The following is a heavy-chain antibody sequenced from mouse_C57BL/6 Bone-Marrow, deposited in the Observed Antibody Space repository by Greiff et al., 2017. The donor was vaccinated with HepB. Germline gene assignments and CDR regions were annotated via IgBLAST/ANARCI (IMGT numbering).Heavy chain of an antibody. CDR2: IYPGSGNT. V-gene: IGHV1-76*01. CDR3: ARTGREYFDY. CDR1: GYTFTDYY. D-gene: IGHD4-1*01. J-gene: IGHJ2*01. Sequence: QVQLKQSGAELVRPGASVKLSCKASGYTFTDYYINWVKQRPGQGLEWIARIYPGSGNTYYNEKFKGKATLTAEKSSSTAYMQLSSLTSEDSAVYFCARTGREYFDYWGQGTTLTVSS.